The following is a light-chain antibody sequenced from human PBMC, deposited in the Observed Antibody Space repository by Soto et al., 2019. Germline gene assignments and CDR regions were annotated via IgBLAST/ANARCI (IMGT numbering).Light chain of an antibody. CDR2: GAS. CDR1: QSVSTNY. CDR3: QQYDDWLRLT. Sequence: EIVLTQSPGTLSLSPGERATLSCRASQSVSTNYLAWYQQKPGQAPRLLIYGASSRATGIPDRFSGSGSGTDFTLTISRLEPEDFAVYFCQQYDDWLRLTFGGGTKVDIK. J-gene: IGKJ4*01. V-gene: IGKV3-20*01.